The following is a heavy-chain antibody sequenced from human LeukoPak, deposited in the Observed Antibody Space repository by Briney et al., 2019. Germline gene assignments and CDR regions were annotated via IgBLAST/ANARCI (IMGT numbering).Heavy chain of an antibody. D-gene: IGHD5-18*01. CDR1: GYTFTGYY. J-gene: IGHJ4*02. CDR2: MNPNSGNT. V-gene: IGHV1-8*02. CDR3: ARGGLRGYSYGSGVDY. Sequence: ASVKVSCKASGYTFTGYYMHWVRQATGQGLEWMGWMNPNSGNTGYAQKFQGRVTMTRNTSISTAYMELSSLRSEDTAVYYCARGGLRGYSYGSGVDYWGQGTLVTVSS.